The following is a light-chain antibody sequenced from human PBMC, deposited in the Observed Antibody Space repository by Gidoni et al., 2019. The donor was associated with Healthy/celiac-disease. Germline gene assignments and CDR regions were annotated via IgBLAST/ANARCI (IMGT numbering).Light chain of an antibody. CDR1: QSVSSY. V-gene: IGKV3-11*01. J-gene: IGKJ4*01. CDR3: QQRSNWPPPLT. Sequence: EIVLTQSPATLSLSPGERATLSCRASQSVSSYLAGYQQKPGQAPRLLIYDASNRATGIPARFSGSGSGTDFTLTISSLEPEDFAVYYCQQRSNWPPPLTFGGGTKVEIK. CDR2: DAS.